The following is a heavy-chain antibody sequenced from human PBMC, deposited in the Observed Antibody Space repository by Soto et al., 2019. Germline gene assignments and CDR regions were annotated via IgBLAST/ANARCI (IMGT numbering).Heavy chain of an antibody. D-gene: IGHD2-21*02. V-gene: IGHV1-2*02. CDR2: INPNSGGT. Sequence: ASVKVSCKASGYTFTGYYMHWVRQAPGQGLEWMGWINPNSGGTNHAQKFQGRVTMTRDTSISTAYMELSRLRSDDTAVYYCAREDIVVVTAIQVGMDVWGQGTTVTVSS. CDR1: GYTFTGYY. CDR3: AREDIVVVTAIQVGMDV. J-gene: IGHJ6*02.